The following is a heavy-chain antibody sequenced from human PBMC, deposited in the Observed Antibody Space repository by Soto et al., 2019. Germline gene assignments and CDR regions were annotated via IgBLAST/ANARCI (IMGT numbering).Heavy chain of an antibody. Sequence: QLQLQESGPGLVNPSETLSLTCTVSGGSISSSSYYWGWIRQPPGKGLEWIGSIYYSGSTSYHTSLKSRVTISVDTSKNQCSLKLNSVTSADTAVYYCASPKIAFYNWGDPWGQGTLVTVSS. D-gene: IGHD3-3*02. CDR1: GGSISSSSYY. CDR3: ASPKIAFYNWGDP. V-gene: IGHV4-39*01. CDR2: IYYSGST. J-gene: IGHJ5*02.